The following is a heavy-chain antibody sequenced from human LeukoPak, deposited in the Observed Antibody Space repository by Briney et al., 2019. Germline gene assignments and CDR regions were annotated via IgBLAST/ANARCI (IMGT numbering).Heavy chain of an antibody. CDR1: GYTFTSYD. CDR3: ATDSGSYYYYYYMDV. V-gene: IGHV1-8*01. D-gene: IGHD1-26*01. CDR2: MNPNSGNT. J-gene: IGHJ6*03. Sequence: ASVKVSCKASGYTFTSYDINWVRQATGQGLEWMGWMNPNSGNTGYAQKFQGRVTMTRNTSISTAYMELSSLRSEDTAVYYCATDSGSYYYYYYMDVWGKGTTVTISS.